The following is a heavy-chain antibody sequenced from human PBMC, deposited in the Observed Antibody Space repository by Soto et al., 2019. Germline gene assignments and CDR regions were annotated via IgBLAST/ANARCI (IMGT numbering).Heavy chain of an antibody. Sequence: QVQLVQSGAQVKKPGASVKVSCKASGYTFNNYALHWVRQAPGRRLEWMVGIHAGNGYKKYLQGFQGRVTISRETTASTVHMDLRSLRSEDTAVHSCARVQYSGYDFKLAFDIWGQGTMVTVSS. D-gene: IGHD5-12*01. CDR1: GYTFNNYA. CDR3: ARVQYSGYDFKLAFDI. V-gene: IGHV1-3*01. J-gene: IGHJ3*02. CDR2: IHAGNGYK.